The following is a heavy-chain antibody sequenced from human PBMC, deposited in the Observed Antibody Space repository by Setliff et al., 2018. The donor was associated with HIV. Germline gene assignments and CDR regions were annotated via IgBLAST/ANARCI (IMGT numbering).Heavy chain of an antibody. CDR3: ARGFEGYCSGASCHWFDS. CDR1: GGSLTDYD. Sequence: NPSETLSLTCAVYGGSLTDYDWTWIRQTPAKGLEWIGEISHSGRTNYNPSLKTRLIISRDTSKNQFSLRLSSATVADTAIYYFARGFEGYCSGASCHWFDSWGQGTQVTVSS. V-gene: IGHV4-34*01. D-gene: IGHD2-15*01. J-gene: IGHJ5*01. CDR2: ISHSGRT.